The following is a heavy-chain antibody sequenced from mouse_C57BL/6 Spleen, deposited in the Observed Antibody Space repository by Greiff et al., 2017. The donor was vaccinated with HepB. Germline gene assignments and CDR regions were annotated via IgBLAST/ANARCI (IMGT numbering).Heavy chain of an antibody. Sequence: QVQLKESGAELVRPGASVTLSCKASGYTFTDYEMHWVKQTPVHGLEWIGAIDPETGGTAYNQKFKGKAILTADKSSSTAYMELRSLTSEDSAVYYCTRRERDYFDYWGQGTTLTVSS. CDR2: IDPETGGT. CDR1: GYTFTDYE. V-gene: IGHV1-15*01. J-gene: IGHJ2*01. CDR3: TRRERDYFDY.